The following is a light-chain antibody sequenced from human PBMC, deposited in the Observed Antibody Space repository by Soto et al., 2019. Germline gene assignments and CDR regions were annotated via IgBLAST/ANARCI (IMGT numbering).Light chain of an antibody. Sequence: IVLTQSPDSLAVSLGERATINCKSSQSVLYSSNNKNYLAWYQQKPGQPPKLLVYWASTRESGVPDRFSGSGSETDFTLTISSLQAEDVAVYYCQQYYSVPFAFGPGTKVDIK. CDR2: WAS. J-gene: IGKJ3*01. V-gene: IGKV4-1*01. CDR1: QSVLYSSNNKNY. CDR3: QQYYSVPFA.